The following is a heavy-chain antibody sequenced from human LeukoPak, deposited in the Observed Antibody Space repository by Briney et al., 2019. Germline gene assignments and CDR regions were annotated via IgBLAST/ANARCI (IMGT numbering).Heavy chain of an antibody. D-gene: IGHD1-26*01. V-gene: IGHV3-21*01. CDR1: GFTFSSYS. Sequence: GGSLRLSCAASGFTFSSYSMNWVRQAPGEGLEWVSSISSSSSYIYYARSVKGRFTISRDNAKNSLSLQLNSLRAEDTAVYYCARGGQWELPYYFDYWGQGTLVTVSS. J-gene: IGHJ4*02. CDR3: ARGGQWELPYYFDY. CDR2: ISSSSSYI.